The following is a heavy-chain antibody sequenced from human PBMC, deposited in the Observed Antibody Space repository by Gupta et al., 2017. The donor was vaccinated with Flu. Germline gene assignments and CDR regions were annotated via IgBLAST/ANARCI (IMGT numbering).Heavy chain of an antibody. Sequence: KGRFTISRDNSKNTLYLQMNSLRAEDTAVYYCAKDLIGLTGYWGQGTLVTVSS. CDR3: AKDLIGLTGY. V-gene: IGHV3-30*02. J-gene: IGHJ4*02. D-gene: IGHD3-9*01.